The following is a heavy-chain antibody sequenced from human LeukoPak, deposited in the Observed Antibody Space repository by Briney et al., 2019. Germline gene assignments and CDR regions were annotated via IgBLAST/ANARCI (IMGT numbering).Heavy chain of an antibody. Sequence: GASVKVSCKASGYTFTGYYMHWVRQAPGQGLEWMGWINPNSGGTNYAQKFQGRVTMTRDTSISAAYMELSRLRSDDTAVYYCARDPVEMATTDVFNWFDPWGQGTLVTVSS. D-gene: IGHD5-24*01. CDR2: INPNSGGT. J-gene: IGHJ5*02. CDR3: ARDPVEMATTDVFNWFDP. V-gene: IGHV1-2*02. CDR1: GYTFTGYY.